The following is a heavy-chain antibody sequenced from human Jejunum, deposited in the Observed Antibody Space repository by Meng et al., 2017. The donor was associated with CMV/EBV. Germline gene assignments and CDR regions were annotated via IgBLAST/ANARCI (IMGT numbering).Heavy chain of an antibody. CDR3: ARHQKGGTYPLDY. CDR2: NYYSGGT. V-gene: IGHV4-59*08. J-gene: IGHJ4*02. CDR1: GGSISTDH. Sequence: QAPLQESGPGQVNPSQTLSLACAVSGGSISTDHWSWIRQPQGKGLECIGNNYYSGGTNYNPSLASRVTISVDSSKNHFSLKMSSVTAADTAVYYCARHQKGGTYPLDYWGQGTLVTVSS. D-gene: IGHD3-16*02.